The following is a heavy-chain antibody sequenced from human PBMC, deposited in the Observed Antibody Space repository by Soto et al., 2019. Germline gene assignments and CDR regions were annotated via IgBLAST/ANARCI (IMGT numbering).Heavy chain of an antibody. CDR3: ARGYDSSGYYDY. D-gene: IGHD3-22*01. J-gene: IGHJ4*02. CDR1: GGTFNNYV. CDR2: IIPIFGTP. Sequence: QVQLVQSGAEVKKPGSSVKVSCRASGGTFNNYVINWVRQAPGQGLEWMAGIIPIFGTPNYAQKLQGRVTMTTDTSTSTAYMELRSLRSDDTAVYYCARGYDSSGYYDYWGQGTLVTVSS. V-gene: IGHV1-69*06.